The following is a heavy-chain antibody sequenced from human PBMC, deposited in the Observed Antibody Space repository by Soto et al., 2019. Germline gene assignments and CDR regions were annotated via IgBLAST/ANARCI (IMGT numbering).Heavy chain of an antibody. D-gene: IGHD2-21*02. CDR1: GFTFSSYA. J-gene: IGHJ4*02. Sequence: GESLKISCAASGFTFSSYAMSWVRQAPGKGLEWVSAISGSGGSTYYADSVKGRFTISRDNSKNTLYLQMNSLRAEDTAVYYCAKVGGAYCGGDCYSHFDYWGQGTLVTVSS. CDR2: ISGSGGST. CDR3: AKVGGAYCGGDCYSHFDY. V-gene: IGHV3-23*01.